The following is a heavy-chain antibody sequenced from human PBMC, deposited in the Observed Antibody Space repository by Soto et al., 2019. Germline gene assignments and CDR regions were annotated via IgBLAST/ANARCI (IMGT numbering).Heavy chain of an antibody. CDR2: IIPIFGTA. D-gene: IGHD2-2*01. CDR3: AVGYCSSTSGYVYYYYGMDV. V-gene: IGHV1-69*01. J-gene: IGHJ6*02. CDR1: GGTFSSYA. Sequence: QVQLGQSGAEVKKPGSSVKVSCKPSGGTFSSYAISWVRQAPGQGLEWMGGIIPIFGTANYAQKFQGRVTITADESTSTAYMEVSSLRSEDTAVYYCAVGYCSSTSGYVYYYYGMDVWGQGTTVTVSS.